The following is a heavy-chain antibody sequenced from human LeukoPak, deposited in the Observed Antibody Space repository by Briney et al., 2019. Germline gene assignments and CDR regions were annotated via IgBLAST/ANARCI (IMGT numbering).Heavy chain of an antibody. Sequence: GGSLRLSCAASGFTFSSYAMSWVRQPPGKGLESVSAISGSGGSTYYADSAKGRFTISRDNSKNTLDLQMNSLRAEDTAVYYCAKVISSGYQYYFDYWGQGTLVTVSS. CDR3: AKVISSGYQYYFDY. D-gene: IGHD3-22*01. J-gene: IGHJ4*02. CDR2: ISGSGGST. V-gene: IGHV3-23*01. CDR1: GFTFSSYA.